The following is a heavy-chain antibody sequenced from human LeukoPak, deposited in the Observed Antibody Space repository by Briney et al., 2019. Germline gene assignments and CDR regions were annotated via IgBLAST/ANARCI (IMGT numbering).Heavy chain of an antibody. CDR3: SKDHTPIAAASAPFCH. V-gene: IGHV3-23*01. J-gene: IGHJ4*02. Sequence: GGSLRLSCVASQFTFSSYAMSWVRQAPGKGLEWVSTISGSGGSTYYADSVKGRFTISRDNSKNTLYLQMNSLRAEDTAVYYWSKDHTPIAAASAPFCHWGQGTLVTVSS. D-gene: IGHD6-13*01. CDR2: ISGSGGST. CDR1: QFTFSSYA.